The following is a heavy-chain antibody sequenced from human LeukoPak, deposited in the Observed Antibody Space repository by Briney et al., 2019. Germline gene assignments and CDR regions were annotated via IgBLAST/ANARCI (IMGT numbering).Heavy chain of an antibody. D-gene: IGHD4-17*01. CDR2: IYDSGST. CDR1: GGSIRSSYYY. V-gene: IGHV4-39*07. Sequence: SETLSLTCTVSGGSIRSSYYYWGWIRQPPGKGLEWIGSIYDSGSTYYNPSLKSRVTISVDRSKNHFSLKLSSVTAADTAVYYCAREADYGDYSLGYWGQGTLVTVSS. CDR3: AREADYGDYSLGY. J-gene: IGHJ4*02.